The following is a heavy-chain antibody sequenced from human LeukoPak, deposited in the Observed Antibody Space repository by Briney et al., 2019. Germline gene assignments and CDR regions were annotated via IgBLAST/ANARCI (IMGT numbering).Heavy chain of an antibody. CDR1: GYTFTGYY. D-gene: IGHD2-15*01. CDR3: ARAAPAHPPKTSGGRSRFDP. CDR2: INPNSGGT. V-gene: IGHV1-2*02. Sequence: ASVKVSCKASGYTFTGYYMHWVRQAPGQGLEWMGWINPNSGGTNYAQKFQGRVTMTRDTSISTAYMELSRLRSDDTAVYYLARAAPAHPPKTSGGRSRFDPWGQGPLVTVSS. J-gene: IGHJ5*02.